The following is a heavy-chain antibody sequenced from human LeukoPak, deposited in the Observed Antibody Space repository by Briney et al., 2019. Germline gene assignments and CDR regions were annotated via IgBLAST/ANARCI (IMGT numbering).Heavy chain of an antibody. CDR1: GYTFTNYA. Sequence: ASVKVSCKASGYTFTNYAIHWVRQAPGQGLEWMGWINGGNGNTKYSQKFQDRVTITRDTSASTAYMELSSLRSEDTAIYYCARSTEYSSGSNGGYYFDYWGQGTLATVSS. D-gene: IGHD6-19*01. V-gene: IGHV1-3*01. CDR2: INGGNGNT. CDR3: ARSTEYSSGSNGGYYFDY. J-gene: IGHJ4*02.